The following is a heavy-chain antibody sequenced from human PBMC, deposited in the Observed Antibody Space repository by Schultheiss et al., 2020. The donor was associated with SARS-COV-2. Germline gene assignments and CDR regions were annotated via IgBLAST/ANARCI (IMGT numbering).Heavy chain of an antibody. J-gene: IGHJ4*02. Sequence: ASVKVSCKASGYTFTSYYMHWVRQAPGQGLEWMGWINPNSGGTNYAQKFQGRVTMTRDTSISTAYMELSRLRSDDTAVYYCARDRDGYNWFDYWGQGTLVTVS. D-gene: IGHD5-24*01. CDR1: GYTFTSYY. CDR3: ARDRDGYNWFDY. CDR2: INPNSGGT. V-gene: IGHV1-2*02.